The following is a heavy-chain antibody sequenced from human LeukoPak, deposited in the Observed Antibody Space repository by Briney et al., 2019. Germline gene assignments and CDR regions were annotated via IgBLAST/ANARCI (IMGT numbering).Heavy chain of an antibody. J-gene: IGHJ4*02. Sequence: PSETLSLTCAVSGGSISSGGYSWSWIRQPPGKGLEWIGYIYHSGSTYYNPSLKSRVTISVDRSKNQFSLKLSSVTAVDTAVYYCAQRGHFGEYHYWGQGTLVTVSS. CDR3: AQRGHFGEYHY. V-gene: IGHV4-30-2*01. CDR2: IYHSGST. D-gene: IGHD3-10*01. CDR1: GGSISSGGYS.